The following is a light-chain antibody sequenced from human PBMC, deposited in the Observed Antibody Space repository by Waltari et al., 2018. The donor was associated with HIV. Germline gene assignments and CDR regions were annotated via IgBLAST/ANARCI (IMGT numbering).Light chain of an antibody. CDR2: MLS. J-gene: IGLJ1*01. Sequence: QSALAQPASVSGSPGQSITLSCAWAVVSSGPEISVSLYQQHPGRAPRLIIYMLSRRPSGVSDRFSGSSSGMSATLTISGLQSDDEAHYYCSSYSTITSLYVFGTGTRVTVL. V-gene: IGLV2-14*01. CDR3: SSYSTITSLYV. CDR1: VVSSGPEIS.